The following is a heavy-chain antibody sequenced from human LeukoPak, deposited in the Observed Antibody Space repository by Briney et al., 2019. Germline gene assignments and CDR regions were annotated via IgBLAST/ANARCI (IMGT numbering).Heavy chain of an antibody. CDR3: ARASYCSGGSCYPDY. Sequence: ASVKVSCKASGYTFTSYSISWVRQAPGQGLEWMGWISAHNGNTIYAQKVKGRVTMTTDTSTSTAYMELRSLKSDDTAVYYCARASYCSGGSCYPDYWGQGTLVTVSS. CDR2: ISAHNGNT. V-gene: IGHV1-18*01. CDR1: GYTFTSYS. J-gene: IGHJ4*02. D-gene: IGHD2-15*01.